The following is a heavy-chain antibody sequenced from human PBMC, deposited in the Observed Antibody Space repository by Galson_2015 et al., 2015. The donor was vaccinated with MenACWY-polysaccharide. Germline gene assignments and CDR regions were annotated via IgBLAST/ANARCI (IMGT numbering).Heavy chain of an antibody. CDR2: VSGSGSAK. CDR1: EFTFSDYY. Sequence: SLRLSCAASEFTFSDYYMSWIRQAPGKGLEWISYVSGSGSAKYYAEFVKGRFTISRDNAKNSVSLEVNSLRAEDTAVYYCARGGHNYRSPYYSDYWGQGTLVTVSS. J-gene: IGHJ4*02. V-gene: IGHV3-11*01. CDR3: ARGGHNYRSPYYSDY. D-gene: IGHD5-18*01.